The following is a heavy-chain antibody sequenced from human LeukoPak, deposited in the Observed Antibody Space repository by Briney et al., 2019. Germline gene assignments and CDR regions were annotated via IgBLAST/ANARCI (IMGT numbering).Heavy chain of an antibody. CDR3: AKGSAEDSSSWYSGY. V-gene: IGHV3-23*01. Sequence: GGSLRLSCAASGFTFSSYAMSWVRQAPGKGLEWVSLISGSGGSTYYADSVKGRFTISRDNSKNTLYLQMNSLRAEDTAVYYCAKGSAEDSSSWYSGYWGQGTLVTVSS. J-gene: IGHJ4*02. D-gene: IGHD6-13*01. CDR2: ISGSGGST. CDR1: GFTFSSYA.